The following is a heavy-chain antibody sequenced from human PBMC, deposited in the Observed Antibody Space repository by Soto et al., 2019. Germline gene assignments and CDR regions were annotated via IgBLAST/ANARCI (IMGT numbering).Heavy chain of an antibody. CDR3: VRYCSTTKCPFDY. J-gene: IGHJ4*02. CDR1: GGSISSGGSY. D-gene: IGHD2-2*01. Sequence: SETLSLTCTVSGGSISSGGSYWGWIRQPPGKGLDWIGYIYYSGNTILNPSLRSRVTLSVGTSKNQFSLNLSSVTAADTAVYYCVRYCSTTKCPFDYWGQGTLVTVSS. CDR2: IYYSGNT. V-gene: IGHV4-30-4*01.